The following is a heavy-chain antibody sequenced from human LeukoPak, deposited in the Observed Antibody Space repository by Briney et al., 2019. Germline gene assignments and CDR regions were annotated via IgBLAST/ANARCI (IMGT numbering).Heavy chain of an antibody. CDR3: ARDLAGGGPYYFDY. V-gene: IGHV3-21*01. D-gene: IGHD2-15*01. CDR2: VSRTSSHI. Sequence: GGSLRLSCAASGFTFSSYSMNWVRQAPGKGLEWDSCVSRTSSHIYYADSVRGRFTISRDDATNSLFLQMNSLRAEDTAVYYCARDLAGGGPYYFDYWGEGTLVTVSS. J-gene: IGHJ4*02. CDR1: GFTFSSYS.